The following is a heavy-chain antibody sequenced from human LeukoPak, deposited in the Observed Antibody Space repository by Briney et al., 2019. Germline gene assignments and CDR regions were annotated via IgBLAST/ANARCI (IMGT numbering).Heavy chain of an antibody. CDR1: GFTFSSYG. CDR3: ARGRYCSSTSCYWIDY. V-gene: IGHV3-30*02. CDR2: IRYDGSNK. J-gene: IGHJ4*02. Sequence: PGGSLRLSCAASGFTFSSYGMHWVRQAPGKGLEWVAFIRYDGSNKYYADSVKGRFTIPRDNAKNTLYLQMNSLRAEDTAVHYCARGRYCSSTSCYWIDYWGQGTLVTVSS. D-gene: IGHD2-2*01.